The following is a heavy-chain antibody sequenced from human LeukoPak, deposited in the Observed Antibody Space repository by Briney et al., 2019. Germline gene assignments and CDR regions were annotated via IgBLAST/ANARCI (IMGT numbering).Heavy chain of an antibody. CDR3: ARGWQYCSSTSCYVWFDP. CDR2: IYPGDSDT. D-gene: IGHD2-2*01. CDR1: GYSFTSYW. Sequence: GESLKISCKGSGYSFTSYWIGWVRQMPGKGLEWMGIIYPGDSDTRYSPSFQGQVTISADKSISTAYLQWSSLKASDTAMYYCARGWQYCSSTSCYVWFDPWGQGTLVTVSS. V-gene: IGHV5-51*01. J-gene: IGHJ5*02.